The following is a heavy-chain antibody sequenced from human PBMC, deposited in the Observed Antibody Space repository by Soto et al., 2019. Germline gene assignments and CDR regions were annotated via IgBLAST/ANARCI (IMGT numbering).Heavy chain of an antibody. CDR1: GFTFSSYA. CDR3: ARVHSIYDFWSGSTRAAYYYYGMDV. D-gene: IGHD3-3*01. V-gene: IGHV3-30-3*01. Sequence: PGGSLRLSCAASGFTFSSYAMHWVRQAPGKGLEWVAVISYDGSNKYYADSVKGRFTISRGNSKNTLYLQMNSLRAEDTAVYYCARVHSIYDFWSGSTRAAYYYYGMDVWGQGTTVTVSS. CDR2: ISYDGSNK. J-gene: IGHJ6*02.